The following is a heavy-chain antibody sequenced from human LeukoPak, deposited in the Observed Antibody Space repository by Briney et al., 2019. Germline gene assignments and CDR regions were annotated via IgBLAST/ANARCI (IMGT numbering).Heavy chain of an antibody. CDR3: AKDLVSSGYFDY. D-gene: IGHD3-22*01. J-gene: IGHJ4*02. V-gene: IGHV3-23*01. CDR1: GFTSSSYW. Sequence: GGSLRLSCAASGFTSSSYWMHWVRQAPGKGLEWVSAISGSGGSTYYADSVKGRFTISRDNSKNTLYLQMNSLRAEDTAVYYCAKDLVSSGYFDYWGQGTLVTVSS. CDR2: ISGSGGST.